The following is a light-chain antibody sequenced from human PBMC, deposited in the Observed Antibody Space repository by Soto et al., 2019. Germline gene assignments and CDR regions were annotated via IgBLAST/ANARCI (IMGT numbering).Light chain of an antibody. Sequence: DIQLTQSPSFLSASVGDRVTITCRASQGISSYLAWYQQKPGKAPKLLIYAASTLQSGVPSRFSGSGSGTEFTLTISSLQPEDFATYYCQQLNSSPMFTFGQGTKLEIK. CDR2: AAS. CDR1: QGISSY. V-gene: IGKV1-9*01. CDR3: QQLNSSPMFT. J-gene: IGKJ2*01.